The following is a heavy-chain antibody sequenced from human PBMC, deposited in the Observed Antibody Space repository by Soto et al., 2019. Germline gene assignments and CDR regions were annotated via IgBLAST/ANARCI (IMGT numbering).Heavy chain of an antibody. V-gene: IGHV4-30-2*01. Sequence: QLQLQESGSGLVKPSQTLSLTCAVSGGSISSGGYSWSWIRQPPGKGLEWIGYIYHSESTYYNQFCKSQVKISVHPSEHQLSLKLNSLTPAVTAEYYCSRVPSPRGQGTLVTVS. J-gene: IGHJ4*02. CDR3: SRVPSP. CDR2: IYHSEST. CDR1: GGSISSGGYS.